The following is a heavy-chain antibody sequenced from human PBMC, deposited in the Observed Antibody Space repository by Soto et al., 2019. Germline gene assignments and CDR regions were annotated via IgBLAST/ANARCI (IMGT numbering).Heavy chain of an antibody. CDR2: ISYDGSNK. D-gene: IGHD6-6*01. Sequence: QVQLVESGGGVVQPGRSLRLSCAASGFTFSSYGLHWVRQAPGKGLEWVAVISYDGSNKYYADSVKGRFTISRDNSEKKLYLQMNSLRAEDTGVYYCARDLWQLAQIHYGLDVWGQGTTVTVSS. CDR3: ARDLWQLAQIHYGLDV. J-gene: IGHJ6*02. CDR1: GFTFSSYG. V-gene: IGHV3-30*03.